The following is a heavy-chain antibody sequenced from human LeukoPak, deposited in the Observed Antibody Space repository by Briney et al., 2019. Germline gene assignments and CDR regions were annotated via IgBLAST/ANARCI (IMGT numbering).Heavy chain of an antibody. CDR1: GFTVSSNY. V-gene: IGHV3-66*01. J-gene: IGHJ5*02. Sequence: GGSLRLSCAASGFTVSSNYMSWVRQAPGKGLEWVSVIYSGGSTYYADSVKGRFTISRDNSKNTLYLQMNSLRAEDTAVYYCARGFGSSWGHNWFDPWGQGTLVTVSS. CDR3: ARGFGSSWGHNWFDP. CDR2: IYSGGST. D-gene: IGHD6-13*01.